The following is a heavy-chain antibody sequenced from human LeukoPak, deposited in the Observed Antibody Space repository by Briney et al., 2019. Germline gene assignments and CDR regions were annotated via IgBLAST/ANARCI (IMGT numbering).Heavy chain of an antibody. CDR2: IYYSGST. CDR1: GGSISSSSYY. Sequence: SETLSLTCTVSGGSISSSSYYWGWIRQPPGKGLEWIGSIYYSGSTCYNPSLKSRVTISVDTSKNQFSLKLSSVTAADTAVYYCAGHFGVAPFDPWGQGTLVTVSS. D-gene: IGHD3-3*01. J-gene: IGHJ5*02. CDR3: AGHFGVAPFDP. V-gene: IGHV4-39*01.